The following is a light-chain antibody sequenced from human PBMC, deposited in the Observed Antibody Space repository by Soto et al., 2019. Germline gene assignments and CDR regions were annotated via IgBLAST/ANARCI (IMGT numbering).Light chain of an antibody. CDR1: QDINSY. J-gene: IGKJ1*01. V-gene: IGKV1-39*01. Sequence: DIPMTQSPSSLSASVGDRVTITCRASQDINSYLNWYQQKPGKAPKLLIYAASSLQSGVPSRFSGSGSGTDFTLTISSLQPGDFATYYCQQSYSTPRTFGQGTKVEIK. CDR3: QQSYSTPRT. CDR2: AAS.